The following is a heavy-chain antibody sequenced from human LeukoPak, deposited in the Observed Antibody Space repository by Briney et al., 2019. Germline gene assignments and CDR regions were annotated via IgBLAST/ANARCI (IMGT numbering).Heavy chain of an antibody. V-gene: IGHV3-23*01. CDR1: GFTFSSYA. CDR2: ISGSGGST. Sequence: GGTLRLSCAASGFTFSSYAMSWVRQAPGKGLEWVSAISGSGGSTYYADSVKGRFTISRDNSKNTLYLQMNSLRAEDTAVYYCAKERSSSWYIGGHYFDYWGQGTLVTVSS. CDR3: AKERSSSWYIGGHYFDY. J-gene: IGHJ4*02. D-gene: IGHD6-13*01.